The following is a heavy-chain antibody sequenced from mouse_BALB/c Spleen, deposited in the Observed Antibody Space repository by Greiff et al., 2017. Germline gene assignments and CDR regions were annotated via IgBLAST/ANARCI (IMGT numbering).Heavy chain of an antibody. V-gene: IGHV1-9*01. CDR1: GYTFSSYW. Sequence: QVQLKESGAELMKPGASVKISCKATGYTFSSYWIEWVKQRPGHGLEWIGEILPGSGSTNYNEKFKGKATFTADTSSNTAYMQLSSLTSEDSAVYYCARHYRYFYYFDYWGQGTTLTVSA. D-gene: IGHD2-14*01. CDR2: ILPGSGST. J-gene: IGHJ2*01. CDR3: ARHYRYFYYFDY.